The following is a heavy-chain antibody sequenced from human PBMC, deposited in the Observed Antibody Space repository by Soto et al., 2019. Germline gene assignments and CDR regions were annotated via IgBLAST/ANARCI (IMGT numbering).Heavy chain of an antibody. CDR2: IYYSGST. J-gene: IGHJ5*02. CDR3: ASVYSSGYYHWFDP. V-gene: IGHV4-31*03. D-gene: IGHD3-22*01. Sequence: PSETLSLTCTFSGGSISSGGYYWSWIRQHPGKGLEWIGYIYYSGSTYYNPSLKSRVTISVDTSKNQFSLKLSSVTAADTAVYYCASVYSSGYYHWFDPCGQGTLVTVSS. CDR1: GGSISSGGYY.